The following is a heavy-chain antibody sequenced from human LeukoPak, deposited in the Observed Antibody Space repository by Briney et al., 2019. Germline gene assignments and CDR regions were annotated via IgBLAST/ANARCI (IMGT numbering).Heavy chain of an antibody. J-gene: IGHJ4*02. V-gene: IGHV3-66*04. CDR2: IYSGGST. CDR1: GFTISSNY. Sequence: GGSLRLSCAASGFTISSNYMSWVRQAPGKGLEWVSVIYSGGSTYYADSVKGRFTISRDNSKNSLDLQMNSLRAEDAAMYFCASHSVAVLPIATFDYWGQGTLVTVSS. D-gene: IGHD2-21*01. CDR3: ASHSVAVLPIATFDY.